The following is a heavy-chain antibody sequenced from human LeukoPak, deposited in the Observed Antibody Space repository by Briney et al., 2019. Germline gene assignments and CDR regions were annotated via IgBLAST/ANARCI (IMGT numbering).Heavy chain of an antibody. V-gene: IGHV1-3*01. CDR3: ARRRSGYDSDWFDP. CDR1: GYTFTSYA. D-gene: IGHD5-12*01. J-gene: IGHJ5*02. CDR2: INAGNGNT. Sequence: GASVKVSCKASGYTFTSYAMHWVRQAPGQRLEWMGWINAGNGNTKYSQKFQGRVTITRDTSASTAYMGLSSLRSEDTAVYYCARRRSGYDSDWFDPWGQGTLVTVSS.